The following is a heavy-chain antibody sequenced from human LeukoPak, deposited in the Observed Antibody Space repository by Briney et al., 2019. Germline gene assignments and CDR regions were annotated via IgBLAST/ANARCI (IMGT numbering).Heavy chain of an antibody. J-gene: IGHJ4*02. CDR1: GSTFTSYG. V-gene: IGHV1-18*01. D-gene: IGHD6-13*01. Sequence: ASVKVSCKASGSTFTSYGISWVRQAPGQGLEWMGWISAYNGNTNYAQKLQGRVTMTTDTSTSTAYMELKSLRSDDTAVYYCARMSSSWPTFDYWGQGTLVTVSS. CDR2: ISAYNGNT. CDR3: ARMSSSWPTFDY.